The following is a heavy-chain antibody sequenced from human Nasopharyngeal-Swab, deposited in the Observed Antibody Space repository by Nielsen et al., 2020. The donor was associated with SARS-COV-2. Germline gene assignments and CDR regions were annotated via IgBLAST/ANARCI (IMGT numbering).Heavy chain of an antibody. V-gene: IGHV4-4*02. CDR2: IIHSGGT. CDR3: SRHYYYYMDI. CDR1: GGSISSNTW. Sequence: ESLRLSCAVSGGSISSNTWWGWVRQTPGMGLEWIGEIIHSGGTNYNPALKSRVTISVDKSKNQLSLEVTSVTAADTAVYYCSRHYYYYMDIWGKGTTVTVSS. J-gene: IGHJ6*03.